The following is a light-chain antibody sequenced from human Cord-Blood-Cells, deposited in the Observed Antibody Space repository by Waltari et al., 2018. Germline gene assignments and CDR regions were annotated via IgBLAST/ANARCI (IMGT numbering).Light chain of an antibody. CDR3: QQRSNWPPWT. Sequence: EIVLTQSPATLSSSPGERATLSSRASQSVSSYLAWYQQKPVQPPRLLIYHASNRATGIPARFSGSGSGTDFTLTISSLEPEDFAVYYCQQRSNWPPWTFGQGTKVEIK. J-gene: IGKJ1*01. V-gene: IGKV3-11*01. CDR2: HAS. CDR1: QSVSSY.